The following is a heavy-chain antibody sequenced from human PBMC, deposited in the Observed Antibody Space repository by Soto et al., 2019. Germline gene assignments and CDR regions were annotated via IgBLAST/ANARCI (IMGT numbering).Heavy chain of an antibody. Sequence: SVKVSCKASGGTFSSYAISWVRQAPGQGLEWMGGIIPIFGTANYAQKFQGRVTITADKSTSTAYMGLSSLRSEDTAVYYCARGIQLRYFYYYYYGMDVWGQGTTVTVSS. CDR1: GGTFSSYA. CDR3: ARGIQLRYFYYYYYGMDV. V-gene: IGHV1-69*06. D-gene: IGHD3-9*01. CDR2: IIPIFGTA. J-gene: IGHJ6*02.